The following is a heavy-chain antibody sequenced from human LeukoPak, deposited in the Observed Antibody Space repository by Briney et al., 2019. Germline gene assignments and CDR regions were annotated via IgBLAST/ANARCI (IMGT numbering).Heavy chain of an antibody. CDR3: TTGGYDYVWGSYRYFDY. D-gene: IGHD3-16*02. CDR2: IKSKTDGGTT. V-gene: IGHV3-15*01. J-gene: IGHJ4*02. CDR1: GFTFSNAW. Sequence: GGSLRLSCAASGFTFSNAWMSWVRQAPGKGLEWVGRIKSKTDGGTTDYAAPVKGRFTISRDDSKNTLYLQMNSLKTEDTAVYYCTTGGYDYVWGSYRYFDYWGQGTLVTVSS.